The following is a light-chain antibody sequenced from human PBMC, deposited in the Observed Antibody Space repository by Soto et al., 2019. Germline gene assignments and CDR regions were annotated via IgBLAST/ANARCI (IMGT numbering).Light chain of an antibody. J-gene: IGKJ2*01. V-gene: IGKV1-8*01. CDR2: AAS. CDR3: QQYYSYPPT. CDR1: QGISSY. Sequence: ALRMTQSPSSFSASTGDRVTITCRASQGISSYLAWYQQKPGKAPKLLIYAASTLQSGVPSRFSGSGSGTDFTLTISCLQSEDFATYHCQQYYSYPPTFGQGTKLEIK.